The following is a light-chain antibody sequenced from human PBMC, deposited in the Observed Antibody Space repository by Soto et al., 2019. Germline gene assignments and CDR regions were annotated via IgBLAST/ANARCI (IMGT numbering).Light chain of an antibody. Sequence: ILLTQSPVTLSLSPGERATLSCRASQSVNTYLVWYQQKPGQAPRLLIYDASNRATGIPARFSGSGSGTDFTLTISSLEPEDFAVYYCQQRSNWPITFGQGTRLEIK. V-gene: IGKV3-11*01. J-gene: IGKJ5*01. CDR1: QSVNTY. CDR2: DAS. CDR3: QQRSNWPIT.